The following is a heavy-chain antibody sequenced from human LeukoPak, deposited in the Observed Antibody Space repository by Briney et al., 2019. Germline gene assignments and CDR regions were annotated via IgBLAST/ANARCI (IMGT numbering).Heavy chain of an antibody. D-gene: IGHD6-19*01. V-gene: IGHV3-21*01. J-gene: IGHJ4*02. CDR3: ARDLGYSSGWSHFDY. CDR1: GFTFSSYS. Sequence: GGSLRLSCAASGFTFSSYSMNWVRQAPGKGLEWVSSISSSSSYIYYADSVKGRFTISIDNAKNSLYLQMNSLRAEDTAVYYCARDLGYSSGWSHFDYWGQGTLVTVSS. CDR2: ISSSSSYI.